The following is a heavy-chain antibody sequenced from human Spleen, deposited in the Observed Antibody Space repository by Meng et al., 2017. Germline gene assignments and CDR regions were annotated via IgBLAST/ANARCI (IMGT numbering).Heavy chain of an antibody. Sequence: GESLKISCAASGFTVSSNSMSWVRQAPGKGLEWVSVIYNGDSTYYADSVKGRFTISRDNAKNTLYLQMNSLRAEDTAVYYCARDLGGIFAYWGQGALVTVSS. CDR1: GFTVSSNS. V-gene: IGHV3-66*01. CDR3: ARDLGGIFAY. D-gene: IGHD6-13*01. CDR2: IYNGDST. J-gene: IGHJ4*02.